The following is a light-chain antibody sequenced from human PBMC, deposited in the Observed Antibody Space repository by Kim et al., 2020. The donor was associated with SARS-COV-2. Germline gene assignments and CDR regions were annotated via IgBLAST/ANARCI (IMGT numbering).Light chain of an antibody. CDR3: QTWGTGIGGYV. Sequence: QPVLTQSPSASASLGASVKLTCTLSSGHSSYAIAWHQQQPEKGPRYLMKLNSDGSHSKGDGIPDRFSGSSSGAERYLIISSLQSEDEADYYCQTWGTGIGGYVFGTGTKVTVL. CDR2: LNSDGSH. CDR1: SGHSSYA. V-gene: IGLV4-69*01. J-gene: IGLJ1*01.